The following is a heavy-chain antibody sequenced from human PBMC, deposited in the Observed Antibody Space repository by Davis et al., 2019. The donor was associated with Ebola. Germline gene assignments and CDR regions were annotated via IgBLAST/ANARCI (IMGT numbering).Heavy chain of an antibody. Sequence: SETLSLTCTVSGGSISSGDYYWSWIRQPPGKGLEWIGYIHSSGTTYYNTSLKSRVTISVDTSKNQFSLKLTSVTAADTAVYYCARKTRSSSGPFDIWGQGTMVTVSS. D-gene: IGHD3-10*01. CDR3: ARKTRSSSGPFDI. J-gene: IGHJ3*02. V-gene: IGHV4-30-4*01. CDR1: GGSISSGDYY. CDR2: IHSSGTT.